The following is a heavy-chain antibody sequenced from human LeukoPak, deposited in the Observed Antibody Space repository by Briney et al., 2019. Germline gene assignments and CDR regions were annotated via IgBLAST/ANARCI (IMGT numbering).Heavy chain of an antibody. CDR1: GGTFSSYA. V-gene: IGHV1-69*04. CDR3: ARAQNYYDSNAYIATFDY. CDR2: IIPILGIA. J-gene: IGHJ4*02. D-gene: IGHD3-22*01. Sequence: SVKVSCKASGGTFSSYAISWVRQAPGHGLEWMGRIIPILGIADYAQKFQGRVTITADTSTSTAYMELSGLRSEDTAVYYCARAQNYYDSNAYIATFDYWGQGTLVTVSS.